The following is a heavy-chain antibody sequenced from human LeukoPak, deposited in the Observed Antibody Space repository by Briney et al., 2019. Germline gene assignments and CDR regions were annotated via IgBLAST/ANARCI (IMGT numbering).Heavy chain of an antibody. V-gene: IGHV1-69*05. J-gene: IGHJ4*02. D-gene: IGHD5-18*01. CDR1: GGTFSSYA. CDR2: IIPIFGTA. Sequence: SVKVSCKASGGTFSSYAISWVRQAPGQGLEWMGGIIPIFGTANYAQKFQGRVTITTDESTSTAYMELSSLRSEDTAVYYCARSPYTAILEWYFDYWGQGTLVTVSS. CDR3: ARSPYTAILEWYFDY.